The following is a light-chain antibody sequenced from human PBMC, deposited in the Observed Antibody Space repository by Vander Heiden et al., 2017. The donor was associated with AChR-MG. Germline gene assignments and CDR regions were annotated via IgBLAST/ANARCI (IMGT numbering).Light chain of an antibody. CDR1: SSDVGGYNY. Sequence: QSALTQPASVSGSPGQSITISCTGTSSDVGGYNYVSWYQQHPGKAPKLMIYEVSNRPSGVSHRFSGSKSGNTASLTISGLQAEDEADYYCNSYTSSSTLVFSGGTKLTVL. J-gene: IGLJ2*01. CDR2: EVS. CDR3: NSYTSSSTLV. V-gene: IGLV2-14*01.